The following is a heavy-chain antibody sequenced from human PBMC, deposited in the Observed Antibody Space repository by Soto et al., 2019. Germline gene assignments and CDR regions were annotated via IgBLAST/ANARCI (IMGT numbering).Heavy chain of an antibody. Sequence: ASVKVSCTASGDSFTYYHIHWVRQAPGQGLEWLGRINPKSGGTSTAQKFQGWVTMTTDTSISTASMELTRLTSDDTAIYYCARGDSTDCSNGVCSFFYNHDMDVWG. V-gene: IGHV1-2*04. CDR2: INPKSGGT. J-gene: IGHJ6*02. D-gene: IGHD2-8*01. CDR1: GDSFTYYH. CDR3: ARGDSTDCSNGVCSFFYNHDMDV.